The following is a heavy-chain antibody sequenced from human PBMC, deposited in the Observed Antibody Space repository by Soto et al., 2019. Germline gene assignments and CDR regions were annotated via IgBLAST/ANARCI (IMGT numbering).Heavy chain of an antibody. CDR1: GLTFSSYS. CDR3: ARSTPGNPFDI. J-gene: IGHJ3*02. V-gene: IGHV3-21*01. CDR2: ISGGSRSI. D-gene: IGHD3-10*01. Sequence: GGSLRLSSAASGLTFSSYSMNWVRQAPGKGLEWVSSISGGSRSIYYTDSLKGRSTVSRDNSKNSLYLQINSLKADDTAVYYCARSTPGNPFDIWGQGTMVTVSS.